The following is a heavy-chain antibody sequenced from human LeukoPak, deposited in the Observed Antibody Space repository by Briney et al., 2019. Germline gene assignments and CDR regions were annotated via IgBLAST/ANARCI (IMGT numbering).Heavy chain of an antibody. Sequence: GGSLRLSCAASGFTFSSYAMHWVHQAPGKGLEWVAVISYDGSNKYYADSVKGRFTISRDNSKNTLYLQMNSLRAEDTAVYYCAILRIAAAGTGDAFDIWGQGTMVTVSS. V-gene: IGHV3-30*04. CDR3: AILRIAAAGTGDAFDI. D-gene: IGHD6-13*01. CDR2: ISYDGSNK. CDR1: GFTFSSYA. J-gene: IGHJ3*02.